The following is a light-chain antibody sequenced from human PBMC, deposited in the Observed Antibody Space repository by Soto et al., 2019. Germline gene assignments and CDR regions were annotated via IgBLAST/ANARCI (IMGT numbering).Light chain of an antibody. CDR2: EVS. Sequence: QSALTQPASVSGPPGQSIAISCTGSSSDVGIYNYVSWYQQHPGKVPKLIIYEVSNRPSGVSNRFSGSKSGNTASLTISGLQAEDEADYYCSSYTTSSTRVFGTGTKVTV. V-gene: IGLV2-14*01. CDR1: SSDVGIYNY. CDR3: SSYTTSSTRV. J-gene: IGLJ1*01.